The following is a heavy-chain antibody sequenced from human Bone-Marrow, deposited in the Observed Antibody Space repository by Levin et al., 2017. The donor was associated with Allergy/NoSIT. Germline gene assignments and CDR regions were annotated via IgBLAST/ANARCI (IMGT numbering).Heavy chain of an antibody. CDR3: ASEYFYYMDG. CDR1: GFTVSNYY. V-gene: IGHV3-53*01. J-gene: IGHJ6*03. CDR2: IYHTGET. D-gene: IGHD3-10*01. Sequence: GGSLRLSCAASGFTVSNYYMNWVRQAPGKGLEWVSLIYHTGETHYEDSVKGRFTISRDNSKNTLYLQMNNLRAEDTAMYYCASEYFYYMDGWGRGTTVTVSS.